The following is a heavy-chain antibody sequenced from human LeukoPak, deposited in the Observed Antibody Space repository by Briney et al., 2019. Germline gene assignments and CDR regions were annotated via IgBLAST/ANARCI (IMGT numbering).Heavy chain of an antibody. Sequence: GGSLRLSCAASGFTFDDYAMHWVRQAPGKGLEWVSGISWNSGSIDYADSVKGRFTISRDNAKKFLFLQMNSLRVEDMALYYCAKDGGPXXGXRGXXXYWGQGTLVTASS. J-gene: IGHJ4*02. CDR3: AKDGGPXXGXRGXXXY. D-gene: IGHD6-25*01. CDR1: GFTFDDYA. CDR2: ISWNSGSI. V-gene: IGHV3-9*03.